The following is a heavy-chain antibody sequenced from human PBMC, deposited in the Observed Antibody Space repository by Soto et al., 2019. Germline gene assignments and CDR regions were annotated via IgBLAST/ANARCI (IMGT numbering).Heavy chain of an antibody. Sequence: GGSLRLSCAASGFTVSSNYMSWVRQAPGKGLEWVSVIYSGGSTYYADSVKGRFTISRDNSKNTLYLQMNSLRAEDTAVYYCARTYGDYANFHFDYWGQGTLVTVSS. V-gene: IGHV3-53*01. J-gene: IGHJ4*02. CDR2: IYSGGST. CDR1: GFTVSSNY. CDR3: ARTYGDYANFHFDY. D-gene: IGHD4-17*01.